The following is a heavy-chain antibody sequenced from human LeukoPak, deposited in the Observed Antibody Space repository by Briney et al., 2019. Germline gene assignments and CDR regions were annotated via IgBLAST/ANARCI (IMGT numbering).Heavy chain of an antibody. Sequence: GGSLRLSCAASGFTFSSYAMHWVSQAPGKGLEWVAVISYDGSNKYYADSVKGRFTISRDNSKNTLYLQMNSLRAEDTAVYYCASFSSGPTPFDYWGQGTLVTVSS. J-gene: IGHJ4*02. D-gene: IGHD2-15*01. CDR1: GFTFSSYA. V-gene: IGHV3-30*04. CDR3: ASFSSGPTPFDY. CDR2: ISYDGSNK.